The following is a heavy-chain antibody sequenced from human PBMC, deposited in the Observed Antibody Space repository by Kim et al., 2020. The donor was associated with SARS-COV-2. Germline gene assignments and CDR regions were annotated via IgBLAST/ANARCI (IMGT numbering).Heavy chain of an antibody. CDR2: IHYSGTT. CDR1: GGSITSGNYY. J-gene: IGHJ5*02. V-gene: IGHV4-39*02. Sequence: SETLSLTCTISGGSITSGNYYWGWIRQPPGKGLEWIGSIHYSGTTYYNSSLKSRVTISVDTSKNQFSLKLNSVTAADTAVYYCAKETKGSVLGMFIIDASGWLDRWGQGILVTVSS. D-gene: IGHD3-3*01. CDR3: AKETKGSVLGMFIIDASGWLDR.